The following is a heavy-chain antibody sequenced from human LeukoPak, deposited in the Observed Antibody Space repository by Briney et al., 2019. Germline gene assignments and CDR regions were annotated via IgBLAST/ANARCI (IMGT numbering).Heavy chain of an antibody. V-gene: IGHV3-23*01. CDR2: ISGSGGST. CDR3: AKAGGIHNVEMATIYNWFDP. J-gene: IGHJ5*02. D-gene: IGHD5-24*01. CDR1: GFTFSSYA. Sequence: PGGSPRLSCAASGFTFSSYAMSWVRQAPGKGLEWVSAISGSGGSTYYADSVKGRFTISRDNSKNTLYLQMNSLRAEDTDVYYCAKAGGIHNVEMATIYNWFDPWGQGTLVTVSS.